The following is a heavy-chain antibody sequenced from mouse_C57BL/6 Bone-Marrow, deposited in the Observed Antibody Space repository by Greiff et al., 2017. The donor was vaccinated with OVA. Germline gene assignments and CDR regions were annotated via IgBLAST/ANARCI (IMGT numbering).Heavy chain of an antibody. J-gene: IGHJ3*01. Sequence: VQLQQSGAELVRPGASVTLSCKASGYTFTDYEMHWVKQTPVHGLEWIGAIDPETGGTAYNQKFKGKAILTADKSSSTAYMELRSLTSEDSAVYYCTLRQLRLDWFAYWGQGTLVTVSA. CDR2: IDPETGGT. CDR1: GYTFTDYE. D-gene: IGHD3-2*02. V-gene: IGHV1-15*01. CDR3: TLRQLRLDWFAY.